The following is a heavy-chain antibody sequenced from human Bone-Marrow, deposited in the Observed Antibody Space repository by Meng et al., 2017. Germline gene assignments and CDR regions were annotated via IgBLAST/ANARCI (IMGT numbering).Heavy chain of an antibody. D-gene: IGHD2-21*01. V-gene: IGHV4-30-4*01. Sequence: QVQLQESGPGLVEPSQTLSLTCTVSGGSMSSGNYYWSWIRQPPGKGLEWIGYIHHSGSAYYNPSLKSRVSISVDTPKNQFSLNLNSMTAADTAVYYCASFDHIPRRNYFDYWGQEPWSPSPQ. CDR2: IHHSGSA. CDR1: GGSMSSGNYY. J-gene: IGHJ4*01. CDR3: ASFDHIPRRNYFDY.